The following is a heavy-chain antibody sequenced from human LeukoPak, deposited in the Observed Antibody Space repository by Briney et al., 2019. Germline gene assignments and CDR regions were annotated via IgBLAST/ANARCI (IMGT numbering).Heavy chain of an antibody. V-gene: IGHV1-18*01. CDR3: ARDEAAAGTFFDY. J-gene: IGHJ4*02. Sequence: ASVKVSCKASGYTFTSYGISWLRQAPGQGLEWMGWISAYSGNTNYAQKFQGRVTMTTDTSTSTVYMELRSLTSDDTAVYYCARDEAAAGTFFDYWGQGTLVTVSS. D-gene: IGHD6-13*01. CDR1: GYTFTSYG. CDR2: ISAYSGNT.